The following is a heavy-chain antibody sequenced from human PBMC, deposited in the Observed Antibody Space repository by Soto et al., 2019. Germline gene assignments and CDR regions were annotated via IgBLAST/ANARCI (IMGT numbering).Heavy chain of an antibody. Sequence: QVQLVESGRGLVRPGGALRLSCAASGFTFSDYYMTWIRQAAGKGLEWVSYITGSSDYTNYADSVKGRFTISRDKVKNSLYVHMNSLRAEDTAVYYGVIEYYYGMDVWGEGTTVTVSS. CDR2: ITGSSDYT. V-gene: IGHV3-11*05. J-gene: IGHJ6*04. CDR3: VIEYYYGMDV. CDR1: GFTFSDYY.